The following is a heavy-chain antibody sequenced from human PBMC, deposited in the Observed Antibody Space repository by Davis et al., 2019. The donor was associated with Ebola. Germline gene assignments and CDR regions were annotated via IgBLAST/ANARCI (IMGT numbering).Heavy chain of an antibody. V-gene: IGHV3-7*01. CDR1: GFTVGSKY. CDR3: AKDSGWQMSP. Sequence: GESLKISCAVSGFTVGSKYMNWVRQAPGKGLEWVGKIKYDGSDKYYVDSVKGRFTISRDNAKNSLYLQMNSLTVEDTAIYYCAKDSGWQMSPWGQGTLVIVSS. J-gene: IGHJ5*02. CDR2: IKYDGSDK. D-gene: IGHD6-19*01.